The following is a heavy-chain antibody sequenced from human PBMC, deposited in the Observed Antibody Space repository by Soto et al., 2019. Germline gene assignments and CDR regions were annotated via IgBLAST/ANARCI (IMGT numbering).Heavy chain of an antibody. CDR3: AKEGSRDFWSGYYTPYGMDV. Sequence: SLRLSCAASGFTFSSYAMSWVRQAPGKGLEWVSAISGSGGSTYYADSVKGRFTISRDNSKNTLYLQMNSLRAEDTAVYYCAKEGSRDFWSGYYTPYGMDVWGQGTTVTVS. CDR2: ISGSGGST. J-gene: IGHJ6*02. V-gene: IGHV3-23*01. CDR1: GFTFSSYA. D-gene: IGHD3-3*01.